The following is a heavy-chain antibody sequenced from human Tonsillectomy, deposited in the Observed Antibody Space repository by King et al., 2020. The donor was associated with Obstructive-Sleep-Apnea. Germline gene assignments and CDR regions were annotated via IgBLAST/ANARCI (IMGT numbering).Heavy chain of an antibody. CDR2: IYYSGST. V-gene: IGHV4-39*01. CDR1: GGSISSSSYY. D-gene: IGHD2-15*01. Sequence: MQLQESGPGLVKPSETLSLTCTVSGGSISSSSYYWGWIRQPPGKGLEWIGSIYYSGSTYYNPSLRGRVTISVDTSKNQFSLKLSSVTAADTAVYYCASGRYCSGGTCYAGGTWFDPWGQGTLVIVSS. CDR3: ASGRYCSGGTCYAGGTWFDP. J-gene: IGHJ5*02.